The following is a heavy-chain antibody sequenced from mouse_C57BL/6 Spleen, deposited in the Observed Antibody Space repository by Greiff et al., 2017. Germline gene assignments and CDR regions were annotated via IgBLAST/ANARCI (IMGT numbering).Heavy chain of an antibody. J-gene: IGHJ1*03. CDR2: ILPGSGST. D-gene: IGHD1-1*01. Sequence: VLLQQSGAELINPGASVKLSCKATGYTFTGYWIEWVKQRPGHGLEWIGEILPGSGSTNYNEKFKGKATFTADTSSNTAYMQLSSLTTEDSAIYYCARRYYYGSSSYWYFDVWGTGTTVTVSS. V-gene: IGHV1-9*01. CDR1: GYTFTGYW. CDR3: ARRYYYGSSSYWYFDV.